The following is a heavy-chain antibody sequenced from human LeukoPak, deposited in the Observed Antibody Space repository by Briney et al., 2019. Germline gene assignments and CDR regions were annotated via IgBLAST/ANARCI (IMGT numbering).Heavy chain of an antibody. Sequence: GGSLRLSCAASGFTVSSNYMSWVRQAPGKGLEWVSVIYSGGSTYYADSVKGRFTIFRDNSKNTLYLQMNSLRAEDTAVYYCARVDTAMVDAFDIWGQGTMVTVSS. J-gene: IGHJ3*02. CDR3: ARVDTAMVDAFDI. CDR2: IYSGGST. D-gene: IGHD5-18*01. CDR1: GFTVSSNY. V-gene: IGHV3-66*01.